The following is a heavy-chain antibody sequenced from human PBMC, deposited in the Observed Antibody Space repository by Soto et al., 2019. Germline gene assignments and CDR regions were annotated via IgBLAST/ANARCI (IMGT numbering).Heavy chain of an antibody. Sequence: DVQLVESGGGLVRPGGSLRLSCAASGFTFSSYWMHWVRQVPGKGLVWVSRINEYGSVINYADSVKGRSTIFRDNSKNTLYLEMNSLRAEDAAVYYCTRDIGGRGAYWGQGTLVTVSS. CDR3: TRDIGGRGAY. J-gene: IGHJ4*02. CDR2: INEYGSVI. V-gene: IGHV3-74*01. D-gene: IGHD3-16*01. CDR1: GFTFSSYW.